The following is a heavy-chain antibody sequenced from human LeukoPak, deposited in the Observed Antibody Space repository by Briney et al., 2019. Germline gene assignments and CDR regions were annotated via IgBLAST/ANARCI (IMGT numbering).Heavy chain of an antibody. CDR1: GYTFTSYG. Sequence: GASVKVSCKASGYTFTSYGISWGRQAPGQGLEWMGWISVYNGNTNYAPKHQGRATITTNTSTSTAYMELRSLRSDDTAVYYSARVSGASATDAFDIWGQGTMVTVSS. CDR2: ISVYNGNT. V-gene: IGHV1-18*01. J-gene: IGHJ3*02. D-gene: IGHD1-26*01. CDR3: ARVSGASATDAFDI.